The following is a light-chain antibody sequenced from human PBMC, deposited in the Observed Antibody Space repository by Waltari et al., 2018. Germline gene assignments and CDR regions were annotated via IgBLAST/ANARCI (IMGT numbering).Light chain of an antibody. J-gene: IGKJ1*01. Sequence: EIVLTQSPGTLSLSPGERATLSCRASQRVSSSYLAWYQQKPGQAPRLRRYGAASRATGIPDRVSGSGSGTDFTLTISRLEPEDFAVYYCQQYGSSPRTFGQGTKVEIK. V-gene: IGKV3-20*01. CDR3: QQYGSSPRT. CDR1: QRVSSSY. CDR2: GAA.